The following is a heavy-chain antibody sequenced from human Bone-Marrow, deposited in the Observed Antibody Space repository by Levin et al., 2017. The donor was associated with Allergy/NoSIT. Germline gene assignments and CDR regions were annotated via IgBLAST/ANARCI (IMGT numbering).Heavy chain of an antibody. CDR3: ARNVPVTDLGY. CDR1: GVTVSNNY. J-gene: IGHJ4*02. CDR2: IYSGGES. Sequence: LSLPCAASGVTVSNNYMAWVRQAPGRGLEWVSLIYSGGESRYADSVRGRFTISRDSSTNTVYLEMKSLRAEDTAIYYCARNVPVTDLGYWGRGTLVTVSS. D-gene: IGHD3-10*02. V-gene: IGHV3-53*01.